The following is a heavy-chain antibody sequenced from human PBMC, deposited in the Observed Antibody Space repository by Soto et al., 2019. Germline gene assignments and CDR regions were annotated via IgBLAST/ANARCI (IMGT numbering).Heavy chain of an antibody. J-gene: IGHJ6*02. CDR1: GYTFTRYA. D-gene: IGHD3-10*01. CDR2: INLGIGNT. Sequence: ASVKVSCTASGYTFTRYAMQWVRQAPGQRFEWMGWINLGIGNTKYSEKFQGRITITMDTSAGTAYMELRSLTSEDTAIYYCASGSPNLEYYGSGYGMDVWGQGTTVTVSS. CDR3: ASGSPNLEYYGSGYGMDV. V-gene: IGHV1-3*01.